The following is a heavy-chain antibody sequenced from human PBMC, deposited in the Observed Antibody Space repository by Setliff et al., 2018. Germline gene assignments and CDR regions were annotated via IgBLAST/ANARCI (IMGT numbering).Heavy chain of an antibody. V-gene: IGHV5-51*01. D-gene: IGHD5-12*01. Sequence: GESLKISCKGSGYTFTNYWIGWVRQMPGKGLEWMGIIYPAESDTTSSTSFQGHVSMSVDKSISTAYLQWNNVRASDTAIYYCAKTAKRGYSCYVRDFYFDHWGQGTLVTVSS. CDR3: AKTAKRGYSCYVRDFYFDH. CDR2: IYPAESDT. CDR1: GYTFTNYW. J-gene: IGHJ4*02.